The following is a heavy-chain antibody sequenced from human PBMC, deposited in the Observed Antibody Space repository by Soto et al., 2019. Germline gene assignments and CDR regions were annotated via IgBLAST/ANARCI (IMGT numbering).Heavy chain of an antibody. CDR2: IYYNGNT. Sequence: PSAPLSLTCTLSGVSITSGAYYWTRVRQHPGKGLEWIGYIYYNGNTYFSPSLKSRLTISIDTSKNQFSLKLSSVTAADTAMYYCARARLRAVYAFDFWGQGTMVTVSS. D-gene: IGHD4-17*01. J-gene: IGHJ3*01. CDR1: GVSITSGAYY. V-gene: IGHV4-31*03. CDR3: ARARLRAVYAFDF.